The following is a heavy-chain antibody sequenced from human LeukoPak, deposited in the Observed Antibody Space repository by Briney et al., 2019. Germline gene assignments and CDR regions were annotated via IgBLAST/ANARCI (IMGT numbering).Heavy chain of an antibody. CDR1: GFTFSDYY. V-gene: IGHV3-11*03. CDR3: AKGYSYGHF. J-gene: IGHJ4*02. Sequence: GGSRRLSCAASGFTFSDYYMSWIRQAPGQGLEWFSYISSSSTYTNYADSVKGRFSISRDNAKNSVYLQMNSLRAEDTAVYYCAKGYSYGHFWGQGTLVTVSS. CDR2: ISSSSTYT. D-gene: IGHD5-18*01.